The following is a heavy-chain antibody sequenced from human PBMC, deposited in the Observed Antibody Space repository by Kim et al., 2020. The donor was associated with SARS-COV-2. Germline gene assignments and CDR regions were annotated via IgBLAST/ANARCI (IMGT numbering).Heavy chain of an antibody. Sequence: TKHSRKFQGRVTINRDPSANTAYMELSSLRSEDTAMYYCAKYSSSSGVDYWGQGTLVTVSS. CDR3: AKYSSSSGVDY. D-gene: IGHD6-6*01. J-gene: IGHJ4*02. V-gene: IGHV1-3*01. CDR2: T.